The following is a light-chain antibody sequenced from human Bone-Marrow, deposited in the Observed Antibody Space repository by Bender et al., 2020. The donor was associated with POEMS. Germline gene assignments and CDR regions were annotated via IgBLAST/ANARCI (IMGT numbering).Light chain of an antibody. CDR3: AVWDDSLNGWV. CDR1: SSDVGGYNY. CDR2: DVS. Sequence: QSALIQPASVSGSPGQSITIACTGTSSDVGGYNYVSWYQQHPGKAPKLMIYDVSNRPSEVPDRFSGSRSGTSASLAISGLQSEDEADYYCAVWDDSLNGWVFGGGTKLTVL. J-gene: IGLJ3*02. V-gene: IGLV2-14*03.